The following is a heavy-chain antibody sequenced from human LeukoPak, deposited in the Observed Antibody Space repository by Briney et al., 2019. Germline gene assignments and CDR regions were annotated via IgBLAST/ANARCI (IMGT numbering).Heavy chain of an antibody. CDR2: IWNDGTDE. CDR1: GFAFSSYG. CDR3: AKEDDYGDLFDY. D-gene: IGHD4-17*01. J-gene: IGHJ4*02. V-gene: IGHV3-33*06. Sequence: PGGSLRLSCVGSGFAFSSYGMHWVRQPPGKGLEWVAAIWNDGTDEFYSDSVKGRFTISRDNSKSTVNLQMNSPRAEDTAVYYCAKEDDYGDLFDYWGQGTLVTVSS.